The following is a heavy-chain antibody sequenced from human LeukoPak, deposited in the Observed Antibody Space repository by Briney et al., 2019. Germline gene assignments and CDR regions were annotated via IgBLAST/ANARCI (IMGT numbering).Heavy chain of an antibody. CDR3: ARGRIAARVRFDY. Sequence: SETLSLTCTVSGGSISSYYWSWIRQPPGKGQEWIGYIYYSGSTNYNPSLKSRVTISVDTSKNQFSLKLSSVTAADTAVYYCARGRIAARVRFDYWGQGTLVTVSS. V-gene: IGHV4-59*01. CDR2: IYYSGST. D-gene: IGHD6-6*01. J-gene: IGHJ4*02. CDR1: GGSISSYY.